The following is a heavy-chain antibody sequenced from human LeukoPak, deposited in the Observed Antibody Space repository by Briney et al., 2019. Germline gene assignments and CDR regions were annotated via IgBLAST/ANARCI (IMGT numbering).Heavy chain of an antibody. CDR2: MNPNSGNT. CDR3: ARGLNGSGGNMDV. CDR1: GYTFTSYD. V-gene: IGHV1-8*01. Sequence: GASVKVSCKASGYTFTSYDINWVRQATGQGLEWMGWMNPNSGNTGYAQKFQDRVIITRNTSISTVSMELSSLGSDDAAVYYCARGLNGSGGNMDVWGKGTTATVSS. J-gene: IGHJ6*03. D-gene: IGHD1-26*01.